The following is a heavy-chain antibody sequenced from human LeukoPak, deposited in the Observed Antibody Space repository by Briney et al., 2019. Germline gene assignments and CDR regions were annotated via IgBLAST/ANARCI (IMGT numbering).Heavy chain of an antibody. J-gene: IGHJ4*02. CDR2: IYHNGNT. CDR1: GASIRSTHW. Sequence: SETLSLTCGVSGASIRSTHWWTWVRQPPGKGLEWIGEIYHNGNTEYNPSLSSRLLISVDKSKNQFSLKLTSVTAADTAVYYCARYGSGGDDYWGQGTLVTVSS. CDR3: ARYGSGGDDY. V-gene: IGHV4-4*02. D-gene: IGHD2-15*01.